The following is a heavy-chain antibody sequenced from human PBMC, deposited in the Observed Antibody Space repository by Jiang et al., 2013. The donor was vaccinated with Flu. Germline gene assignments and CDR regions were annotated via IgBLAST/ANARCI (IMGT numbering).Heavy chain of an antibody. CDR1: GDSVSSNSAA. CDR3: ARDGGYGKVVTDSDAFDI. Sequence: QTLSLTCAISGDSVSSNSAAWNWIRQSPSRGLEWLGRTYYRSKWYNDYAVSVKSRITINPDTSKNQFSLRLNSVTPEDTAVYYCARDGGYGKVVTDSDAFDIWGQGTMVTVSS. J-gene: IGHJ3*02. CDR2: TYYRSKWYN. D-gene: IGHD2-21*02. V-gene: IGHV6-1*01.